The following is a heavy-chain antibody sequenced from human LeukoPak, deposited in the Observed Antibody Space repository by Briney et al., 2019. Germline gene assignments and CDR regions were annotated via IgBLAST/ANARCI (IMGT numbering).Heavy chain of an antibody. CDR2: ISSSSSYI. CDR1: GFTFSSYI. J-gene: IGHJ5*02. Sequence: PGGSLRLSCAASGFTFSSYIMNWVRQAPGKGLEWVSSISSSSSYIYYADSVKGRFTISRDNAKNSLYLQMNSLRAEDTAVYYCAPYSSSWYEGVNWFDPWGQGTLVTVSS. V-gene: IGHV3-21*01. D-gene: IGHD6-13*01. CDR3: APYSSSWYEGVNWFDP.